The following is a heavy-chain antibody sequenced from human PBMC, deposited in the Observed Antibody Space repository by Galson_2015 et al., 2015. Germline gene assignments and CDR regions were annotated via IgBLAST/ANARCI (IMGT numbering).Heavy chain of an antibody. D-gene: IGHD2-8*01. CDR2: ISSSGDST. CDR3: AKSAVLMAPYYYGLDV. J-gene: IGHJ6*02. V-gene: IGHV3-23*01. Sequence: SLRLSCAASGFTFSNYAMSWFRQPPGKGLEWVSRISSSGDSTSYADSMKGRFTLSRDNSKNTLYLQMHSLRAEDTAVYYCAKSAVLMAPYYYGLDVWGQGTTVTVSS. CDR1: GFTFSNYA.